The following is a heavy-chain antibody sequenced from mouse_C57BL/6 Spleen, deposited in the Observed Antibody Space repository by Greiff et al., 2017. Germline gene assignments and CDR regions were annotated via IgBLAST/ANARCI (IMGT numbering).Heavy chain of an antibody. CDR3: VRQGGYYSNLYFDY. V-gene: IGHV10-1*01. J-gene: IGHJ2*01. CDR2: IRSKSNNYAT. D-gene: IGHD2-5*01. Sequence: EVQRVESGGGLVQPKGSLKLSCAASGFSFNTYAMNWVRQAPGKGLEWVARIRSKSNNYATYYADSVKDRFTISRDDSESMLYLQMNNLKTEDTAMYYCVRQGGYYSNLYFDYWGQGTTLTVSS. CDR1: GFSFNTYA.